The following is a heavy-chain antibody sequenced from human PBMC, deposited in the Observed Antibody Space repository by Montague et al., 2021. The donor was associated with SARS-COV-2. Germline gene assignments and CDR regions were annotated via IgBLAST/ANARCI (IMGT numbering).Heavy chain of an antibody. CDR3: ARTRGYDPLFDF. CDR1: GGSISNNF. CDR2: IYYSGST. V-gene: IGHV4-59*01. D-gene: IGHD5-12*01. J-gene: IGHJ4*02. Sequence: SETLSLTCTVSGGSISNNFWSWIRQPPGKGLEWIGYIYYSGSTNXXPSLKSRVTISVDTSKKQFSLQLSSVTAADTAVYYCARTRGYDPLFDFWGQGTLVTVSS.